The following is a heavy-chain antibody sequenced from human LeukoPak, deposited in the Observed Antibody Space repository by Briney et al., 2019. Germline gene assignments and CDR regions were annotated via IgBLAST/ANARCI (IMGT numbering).Heavy chain of an antibody. Sequence: GRSLRLSCAASGFIFSTYAMHWVRQAPGKGLEWVAVISYDGSNKYYADSVKGRFTVSRDNSKNTLYLQMNSLRAEDTAVYYCARGGSSWYNAYFDYWGQGTLVTVSS. CDR2: ISYDGSNK. J-gene: IGHJ4*02. CDR3: ARGGSSWYNAYFDY. CDR1: GFIFSTYA. D-gene: IGHD6-13*01. V-gene: IGHV3-30*14.